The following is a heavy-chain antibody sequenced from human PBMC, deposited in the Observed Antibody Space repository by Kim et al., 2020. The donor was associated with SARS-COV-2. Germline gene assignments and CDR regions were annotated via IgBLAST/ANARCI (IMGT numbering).Heavy chain of an antibody. CDR2: ISYDGSNK. V-gene: IGHV3-30*18. Sequence: GGSLRLSCAASGFTFSSYGMHWVRQAPGKGLEWVAVISYDGSNKYYADSVKGRFTISRDNSKNTLYLQMNSLRAEDTAVYYCAKLGVAATLEYYYYGMDVWGPGTTGTVSS. D-gene: IGHD2-15*01. CDR3: AKLGVAATLEYYYYGMDV. J-gene: IGHJ6*02. CDR1: GFTFSSYG.